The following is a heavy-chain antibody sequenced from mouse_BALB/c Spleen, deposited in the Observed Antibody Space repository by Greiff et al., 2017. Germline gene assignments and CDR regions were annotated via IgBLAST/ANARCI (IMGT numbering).Heavy chain of an antibody. CDR2: INPSNGRT. D-gene: IGHD1-1*01. CDR1: GYTFTSYW. CDR3: ARKDYGSSSYAMDY. Sequence: VQLQQPGAELVKPGASVKLSCKASGYTFTSYWMHWVKQRPGQGLEWIGEINPSNGRTNYNEKFKSKATLTVDKSSSTAYMQLSSLTSEDSAVYYCARKDYGSSSYAMDYWGQGTSVTVSS. J-gene: IGHJ4*01. V-gene: IGHV1S81*02.